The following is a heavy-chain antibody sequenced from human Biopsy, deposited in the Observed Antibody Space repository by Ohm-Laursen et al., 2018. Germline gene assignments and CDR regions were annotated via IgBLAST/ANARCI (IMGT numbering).Heavy chain of an antibody. CDR3: ASGDIGGIGLDV. Sequence: SVKVSCNASGDTFTTSAISWVRQVPGQGLDWMGRIIPILGTVDYGQNFQGRVTIRADTSTTFLELTSLRYDNTAVYYCASGDIGGIGLDVWGLGTTVTVSS. V-gene: IGHV1-69*04. D-gene: IGHD3-10*01. J-gene: IGHJ6*02. CDR2: IIPILGTV. CDR1: GDTFTTSA.